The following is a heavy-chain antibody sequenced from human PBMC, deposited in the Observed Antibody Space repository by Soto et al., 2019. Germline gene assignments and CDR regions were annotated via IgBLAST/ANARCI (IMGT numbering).Heavy chain of an antibody. D-gene: IGHD3-22*01. CDR1: GGDFSSYS. CDR2: IIPMFGTP. CDR3: ARDLGPSFYYDSDGPLNPFDI. J-gene: IGHJ3*02. Sequence: QVQLVQSGAEVKKPGSSVKVSCKTSGGDFSSYSMNWVRQAPGQGPEWMGGIIPMFGTPNYAPRFQGRGTIAADESTTTVYMEVSSLTSEDTAVYYCARDLGPSFYYDSDGPLNPFDIWGQGTMVTVSS. V-gene: IGHV1-69*01.